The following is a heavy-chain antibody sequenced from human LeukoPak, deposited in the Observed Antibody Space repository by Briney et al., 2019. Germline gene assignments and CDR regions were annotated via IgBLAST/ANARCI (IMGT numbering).Heavy chain of an antibody. CDR2: INPSGGST. CDR1: GYTFTSYY. CDR3: AVVPAARYYYYMDV. D-gene: IGHD2-2*01. Sequence: GASVKVSCKASGYTFTSYYMHWVRQAPGQGLEWMGIINPSGGSTSYAQKFQGRVTMTKNTSISTAYMELSSLRSEDTAVYYCAVVPAARYYYYMDVWGKGTTVTVSS. V-gene: IGHV1-46*01. J-gene: IGHJ6*03.